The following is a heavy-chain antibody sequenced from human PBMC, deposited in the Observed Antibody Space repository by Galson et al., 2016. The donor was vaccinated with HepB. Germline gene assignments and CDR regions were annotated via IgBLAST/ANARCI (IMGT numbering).Heavy chain of an antibody. CDR2: ISPSDSQT. J-gene: IGHJ3*01. V-gene: IGHV5-51*01. CDR3: ARLAHYDDLPGWGRSFDL. CDR1: GYSFTSYW. Sequence: QSGAEVKKPGESLKISCKGSGYSFTSYWIGWVRQMPGKGLEWMGFISPSDSQTTYNPSFQAQVTISADKSISTAYLQWSSLKASESAIYFCARLAHYDDLPGWGRSFDLWGQGTVVTVSS. D-gene: IGHD3-9*01.